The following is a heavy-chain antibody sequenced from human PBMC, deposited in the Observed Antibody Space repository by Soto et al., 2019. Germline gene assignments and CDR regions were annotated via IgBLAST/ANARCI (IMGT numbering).Heavy chain of an antibody. Sequence: SETLSLTCTVSGVPISSYYWTWIRQPPGKGLEWIGYIYYIGSTNYNPSLKSRVTISVDTSKNQFSLKLSSVTAADTAMYYCARGHGGSWFDPWGQGTLVTVS. CDR2: IYYIGST. V-gene: IGHV4-59*01. CDR3: ARGHGGSWFDP. D-gene: IGHD2-15*01. J-gene: IGHJ5*02. CDR1: GVPISSYY.